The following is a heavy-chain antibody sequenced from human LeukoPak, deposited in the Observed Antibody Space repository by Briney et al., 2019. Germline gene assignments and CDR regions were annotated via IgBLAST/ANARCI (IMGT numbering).Heavy chain of an antibody. D-gene: IGHD7-27*01. CDR1: VDSVSSNSAT. CDR2: TYYRSKWYN. Sequence: SQTLSLTCAISVDSVSSNSATWSWSRQSPSRGLELRGRTYYRSKWYNDYSRSVKNRININPDTSKNQFSLQLNSLTPEDTAVYFCARERPGTYNKNWDRIHFDCWGQGTLVTVSS. J-gene: IGHJ4*02. CDR3: ARERPGTYNKNWDRIHFDC. V-gene: IGHV6-1*01.